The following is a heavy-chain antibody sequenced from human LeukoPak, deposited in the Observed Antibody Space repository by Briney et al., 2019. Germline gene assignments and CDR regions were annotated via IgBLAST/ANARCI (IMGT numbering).Heavy chain of an antibody. D-gene: IGHD1-7*01. V-gene: IGHV4-38-2*01. CDR3: ARENYQGAFDI. J-gene: IGHJ3*02. Sequence: PSETLSLTCAVSNNFIRNGYYWGWIRQPPGKGLEWIGSIYHSGSTYYNPSLKSRLTISLDTSKSHFSLNLSSVTAADTAVYYCARENYQGAFDIWGQGTMVTASS. CDR1: NNFIRNGYY. CDR2: IYHSGST.